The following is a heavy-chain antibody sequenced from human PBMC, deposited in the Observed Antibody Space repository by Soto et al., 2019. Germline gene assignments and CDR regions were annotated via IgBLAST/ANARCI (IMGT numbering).Heavy chain of an antibody. CDR3: ARHIAITATGDWFDP. D-gene: IGHD6-13*01. V-gene: IGHV4-39*02. J-gene: IGHJ5*02. CDR2: IYYSGST. Sequence: QVQLQESGPGLVKPSETLSLTCTVSGASISSSSYYWGWIRQPPGKGLEWIGSIYYSGSTYYNPSLKSRVTISLATSKNHFSLKLSSGTAADTAVYYCARHIAITATGDWFDPWGQGTLVTVSS. CDR1: GASISSSSYY.